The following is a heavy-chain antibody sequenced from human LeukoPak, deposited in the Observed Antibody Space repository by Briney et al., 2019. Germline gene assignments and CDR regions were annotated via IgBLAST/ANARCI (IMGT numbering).Heavy chain of an antibody. CDR2: INPNSGGT. CDR1: GYTFTGYY. V-gene: IGHV1-2*02. J-gene: IGHJ6*02. CDR3: ARVSPYYYYGMDV. Sequence: GASVKVPCKASGYTFTGYYMHWVRQAPGQGLEWMGWINPNSGGTNYAQKFQGRVTMTRDTSISTAYMELSRLRSDDTAVYYCARVSPYYYYGMDVWGQGTTVTVSS.